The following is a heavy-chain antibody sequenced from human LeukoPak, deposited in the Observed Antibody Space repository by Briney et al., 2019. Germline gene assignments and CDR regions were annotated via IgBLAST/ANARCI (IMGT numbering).Heavy chain of an antibody. CDR1: GFTFSSYS. D-gene: IGHD2-21*02. J-gene: IGHJ4*02. CDR2: ISSSSSII. Sequence: GGSLRLSCAASGFTFSSYSMNWVRQAPGKGLEWLSYISSSSSIIYYADSVKGRFTIYRDNAKNSLYLQMNSLRDEDTAVYYCAKSDTYRFDYWGQGTLVTVSS. V-gene: IGHV3-48*02. CDR3: AKSDTYRFDY.